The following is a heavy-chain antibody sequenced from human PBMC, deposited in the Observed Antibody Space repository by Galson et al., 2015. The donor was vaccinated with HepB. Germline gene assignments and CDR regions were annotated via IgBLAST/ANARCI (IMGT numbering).Heavy chain of an antibody. CDR1: GFTFSSYA. V-gene: IGHV3-30-3*01. D-gene: IGHD2-2*02. J-gene: IGHJ6*03. Sequence: TLRLSCAASGFTFSSYAMHWVRQAPGKGLEWVAVISYDGSNKYYADSVKGRFTISRDNSKNTLYLQMNSLRAEDTAVYYCARDMVHCSSTSCYSPGDYYYYMDVRGKGTTVTVSS. CDR2: ISYDGSNK. CDR3: ARDMVHCSSTSCYSPGDYYYYMDV.